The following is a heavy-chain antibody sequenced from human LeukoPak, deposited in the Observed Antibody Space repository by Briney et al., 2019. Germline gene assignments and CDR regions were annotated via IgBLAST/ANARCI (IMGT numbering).Heavy chain of an antibody. CDR1: RYTLTGYY. D-gene: IGHD4-23*01. Sequence: ASVKVSCKASRYTLTGYYFHWVRQAPGQGLEWMGWINPNSGGTNYAQKLQGRVTMTRDTSISTIYMELGRLRFDDTAVFYCATTGYGGTYDAFDIWGQGTMVTVSS. CDR3: ATTGYGGTYDAFDI. CDR2: INPNSGGT. V-gene: IGHV1-2*02. J-gene: IGHJ3*02.